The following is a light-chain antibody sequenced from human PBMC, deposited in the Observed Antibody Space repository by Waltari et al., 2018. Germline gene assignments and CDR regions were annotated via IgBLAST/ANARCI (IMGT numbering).Light chain of an antibody. J-gene: IGKJ5*01. CDR3: QQFSNLPIT. CDR1: RDISNY. CDR2: DAS. V-gene: IGKV1-33*01. Sequence: DIQMTQSPSSLSASAGDRVTITCQASRDISNYLNWYQQKPGKAPKLLISDASRVETGVPSRFSGSGSGTDFTFTITSLQPEDIATYYCQQFSNLPITFGQGTRLEIK.